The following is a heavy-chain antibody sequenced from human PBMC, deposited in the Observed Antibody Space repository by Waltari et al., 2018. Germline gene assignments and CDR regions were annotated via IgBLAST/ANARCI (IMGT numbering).Heavy chain of an antibody. CDR2: IYYSGST. Sequence: QVQLQESGPGLVKPSETLSLTCTVSGGSISSYYWSWIRQPPGKGLEWLGYIYYSGSTNYTPPLKSRVTISVDTSKNQFSLQLSSVTAADTAVYYCARMRRYFDWLSPAADYWGQGTLVTVSS. CDR3: ARMRRYFDWLSPAADY. D-gene: IGHD3-9*01. CDR1: GGSISSYY. V-gene: IGHV4-59*01. J-gene: IGHJ4*02.